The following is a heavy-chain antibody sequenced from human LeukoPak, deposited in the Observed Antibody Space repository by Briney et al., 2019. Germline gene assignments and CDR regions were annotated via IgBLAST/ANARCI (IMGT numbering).Heavy chain of an antibody. CDR2: ISGSGGST. D-gene: IGHD6-6*01. V-gene: IGHV3-23*01. CDR1: GFTSSSYA. CDR3: AKEGGPARPGLDS. Sequence: GGSLRLSCAASGFTSSSYAMSWVRQAPGKGLEWVSAISGSGGSTYYADSVEGRFTTSRDNSKNTLYLQMNSLRAEDTAVYYCAKEGGPARPGLDSWGQGTLVTVSS. J-gene: IGHJ4*02.